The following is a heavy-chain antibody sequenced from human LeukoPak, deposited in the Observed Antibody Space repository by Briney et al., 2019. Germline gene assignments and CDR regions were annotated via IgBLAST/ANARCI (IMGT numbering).Heavy chain of an antibody. CDR1: GSSISSSSYY. Sequence: PSETLSLTCTVSGSSISSSSYYWGWIRQPPGKGLEWIGSIYYSGSTYYNPSLKSRVTISVDTSKNQFSLKLSSVTAADTAVYYCARYCSGGSCSWFDPWGQGTLVTVSS. J-gene: IGHJ5*02. CDR2: IYYSGST. D-gene: IGHD2-15*01. V-gene: IGHV4-39*01. CDR3: ARYCSGGSCSWFDP.